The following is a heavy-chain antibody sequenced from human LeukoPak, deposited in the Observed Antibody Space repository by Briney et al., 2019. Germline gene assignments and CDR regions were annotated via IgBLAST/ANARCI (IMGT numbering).Heavy chain of an antibody. CDR3: ARLKYYYDASGYRAEYFQH. V-gene: IGHV4-59*01. D-gene: IGHD3-22*01. Sequence: SETLSLTCTVSGGSISSYYWYWIRQPPAKGLEWIGYIFYSGSTNYNPSLKSRVTISVYTSKNQFSLKLSSVTAADTAVYYCARLKYYYDASGYRAEYFQHWGQGTLVTVSS. CDR2: IFYSGST. J-gene: IGHJ1*01. CDR1: GGSISSYY.